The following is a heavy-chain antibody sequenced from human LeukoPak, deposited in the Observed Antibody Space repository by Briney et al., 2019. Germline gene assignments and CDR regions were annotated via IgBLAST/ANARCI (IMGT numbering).Heavy chain of an antibody. J-gene: IGHJ4*02. CDR3: AKADTLSTAVAD. D-gene: IGHD6-19*01. CDR2: IRYDGSNK. Sequence: GGSLRLSCAASGFTFSSYGMHWVRQAPGKGLEWVAFIRYDGSNKYYADSVKGRFTISRDNSKNTLYLQMNSLRAEDTAVYYCAKADTLSTAVADWGQGTLVTVSS. V-gene: IGHV3-30*02. CDR1: GFTFSSYG.